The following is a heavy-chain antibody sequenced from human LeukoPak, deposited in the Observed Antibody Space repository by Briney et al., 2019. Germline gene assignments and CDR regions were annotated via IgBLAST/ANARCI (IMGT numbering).Heavy chain of an antibody. CDR2: MNPNSGNT. Sequence: GASVKVSCKASGYTFISYGISWVRQATGQGLEWMGWMNPNSGNTGYAQKFQGRVTMTRNTSISTAYMELSSLRSEDTAVYYCARGSYYDILTGYSDFDYWGQGTLVTVSS. V-gene: IGHV1-8*02. J-gene: IGHJ4*02. D-gene: IGHD3-9*01. CDR1: GYTFISYG. CDR3: ARGSYYDILTGYSDFDY.